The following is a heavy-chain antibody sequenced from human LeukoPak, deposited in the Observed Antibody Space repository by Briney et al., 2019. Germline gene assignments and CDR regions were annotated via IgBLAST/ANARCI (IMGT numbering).Heavy chain of an antibody. CDR1: GGSFSGYY. J-gene: IGHJ4*02. Sequence: SETLSLTCAVYGGSFSGYYWSWIRQPPGKGLEWIGEINHSGSTNYNPSLKSRVTISVDTSKNQFSLKLSSVTAADTAVYYCARGPLNSPFDYWGQGTLVTVSS. CDR2: INHSGST. V-gene: IGHV4-34*01. CDR3: ARGPLNSPFDY. D-gene: IGHD4-23*01.